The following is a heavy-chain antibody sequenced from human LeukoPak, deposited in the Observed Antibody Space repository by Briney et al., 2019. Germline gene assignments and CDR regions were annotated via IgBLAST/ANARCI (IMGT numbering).Heavy chain of an antibody. J-gene: IGHJ6*02. CDR1: GYTFTGYY. Sequence: ASVKVSCKASGYTFTGYYMQWVRQAPGQGLEWMGWINPNSGGTNYAQKFQGRVTMTRDTSISTAYKEQSRLRSDDTAVYFCARDHCVSSGCYEDYYYGMDVWGRGTTVTVSS. V-gene: IGHV1-2*02. CDR3: ARDHCVSSGCYEDYYYGMDV. D-gene: IGHD6-25*01. CDR2: INPNSGGT.